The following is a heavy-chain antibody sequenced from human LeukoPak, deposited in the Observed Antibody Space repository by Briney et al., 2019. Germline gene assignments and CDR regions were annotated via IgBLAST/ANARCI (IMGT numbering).Heavy chain of an antibody. V-gene: IGHV3-9*01. D-gene: IGHD3-22*01. CDR2: ISWNSGSI. CDR1: GFTFDDYA. Sequence: GGSLRLSCAASGFTFDDYAMHWVRQAPGKGLEWVSGISWNSGSIGYADSVKGRFTISRDNAKSSLYLQMNSLRAEDTALYYCAKGPRITMIVVGFDYWGQGTLVTVSS. CDR3: AKGPRITMIVVGFDY. J-gene: IGHJ4*02.